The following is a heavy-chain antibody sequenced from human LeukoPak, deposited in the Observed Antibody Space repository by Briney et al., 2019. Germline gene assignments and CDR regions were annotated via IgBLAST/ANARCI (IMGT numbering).Heavy chain of an antibody. D-gene: IGHD2/OR15-2a*01. CDR1: GGSMSNYY. CDR3: ARLRGNYFPDF. J-gene: IGHJ4*02. CDR2: IHYSGST. V-gene: IGHV4-59*01. Sequence: SETLSLTCAVSGGSMSNYYWTWIRQPPGGGLEWIAYIHYSGSTNYNPSLKSRVAISVDTSANQFSLKLTSMTPADTAVYYCARLRGNYFPDFWGQGTLVTVSS.